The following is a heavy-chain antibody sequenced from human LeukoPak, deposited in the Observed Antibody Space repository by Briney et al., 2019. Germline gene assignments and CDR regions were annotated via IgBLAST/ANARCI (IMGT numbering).Heavy chain of an antibody. V-gene: IGHV1-2*02. D-gene: IGHD1-26*01. CDR2: INPNSGGT. CDR3: ARVSGSYYWFDP. CDR1: GYTFTGYY. Sequence: ASVKVSCKASGYTFTGYYMHWLRQAPGQGLEWMGWINPNSGGTNYAQKFQGRVTMTRDTSISTAYMELSRLRSDDTAVYYCARVSGSYYWFDPWGQGTLVTVSS. J-gene: IGHJ5*02.